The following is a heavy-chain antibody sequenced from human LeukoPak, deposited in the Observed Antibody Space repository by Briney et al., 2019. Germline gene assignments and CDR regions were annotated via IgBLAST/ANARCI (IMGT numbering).Heavy chain of an antibody. J-gene: IGHJ6*03. CDR1: GFTFSSYA. D-gene: IGHD6-13*01. CDR2: ISYDGSNK. CDR3: ARESPGIAAAGRDYYYYMDV. V-gene: IGHV3-30-3*01. Sequence: GGSLRLSCAASGFTFSSYAMHWVRQAPGKGLEWVAVISYDGSNKYYADSVKGRFTISRDNSKNTLYVQMNSLRAEDTAVYYCARESPGIAAAGRDYYYYMDVWGKGTTATVSS.